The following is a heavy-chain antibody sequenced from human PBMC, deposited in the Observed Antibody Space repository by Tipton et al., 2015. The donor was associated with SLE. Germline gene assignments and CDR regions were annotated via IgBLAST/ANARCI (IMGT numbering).Heavy chain of an antibody. V-gene: IGHV4-34*01. D-gene: IGHD4-23*01. J-gene: IGHJ3*02. CDR1: GGSFSGYS. Sequence: TLSLTCAVYGGSFSGYSWSWIRQPPGKGLEWIGEINHSGSTNYNPSLKSRVTISVDTSKNQFSLKLSSVTAADTAVYYCARGPGNLGDAFDIWGQGTMVTVSS. CDR3: ARGPGNLGDAFDI. CDR2: INHSGST.